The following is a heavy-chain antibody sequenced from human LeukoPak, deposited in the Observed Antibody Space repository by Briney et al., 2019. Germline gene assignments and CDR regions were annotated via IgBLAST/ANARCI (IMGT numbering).Heavy chain of an antibody. D-gene: IGHD2-2*01. CDR3: ATAYQLLFGNWFDP. V-gene: IGHV1-69*01. CDR1: GGTFSSYA. J-gene: IGHJ5*02. Sequence: SVKVSCKASGGTFSSYAISWVRQAPGQGLEWMGGIIPIFGTANYAQKFQGRVTITADESTSTAYMELSSLRSEDTAVYYCATAYQLLFGNWFDPWGQGTLVTVSS. CDR2: IIPIFGTA.